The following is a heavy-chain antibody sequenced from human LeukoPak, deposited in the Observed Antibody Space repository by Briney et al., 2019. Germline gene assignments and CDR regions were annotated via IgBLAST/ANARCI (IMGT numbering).Heavy chain of an antibody. CDR3: ARDVNGLSSTWYEY. D-gene: IGHD6-13*01. J-gene: IGHJ4*02. V-gene: IGHV3-48*01. Sequence: PGGSLRLSCAASGFTFSTYSMNWVRQAPGKGLEWVSYITGSSTTIYYADSVKGRFTISRDNAKNSLYLQMNSLRAEDTALYYCARDVNGLSSTWYEYWGQGTLVTVSS. CDR1: GFTFSTYS. CDR2: ITGSSTTI.